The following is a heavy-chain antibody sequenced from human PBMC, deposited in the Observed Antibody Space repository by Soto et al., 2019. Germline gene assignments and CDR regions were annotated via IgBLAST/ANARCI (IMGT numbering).Heavy chain of an antibody. V-gene: IGHV3-30-3*01. J-gene: IGHJ4*02. CDR2: ISYDGSNK. CDR1: GFTFSSYA. Sequence: QVQLVESGGGVVQPGRSLRLSCAASGFTFSSYAMHWVRQAPGKGLEWVAVISYDGSNKYYADSVKGRFTISRDNSMNKLYLQMNSLRAEDTAVYYCAREGLRVVVVAATLYFDYWGQGTLVTVSS. CDR3: AREGLRVVVVAATLYFDY. D-gene: IGHD2-15*01.